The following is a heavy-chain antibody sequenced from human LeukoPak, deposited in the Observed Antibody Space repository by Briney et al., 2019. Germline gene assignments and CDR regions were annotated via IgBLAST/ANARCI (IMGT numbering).Heavy chain of an antibody. V-gene: IGHV4-61*02. CDR3: AREGQGYSYGNFDY. CDR2: IYTSGST. Sequence: PSETLSLTCTVSSGSISSGSYYRSWIRQPAGKGLEWIGRIYTSGSTNYNPSLKSRVTISVDTSKNQFSLKLSSVTAADTAVYYCAREGQGYSYGNFDYWGQGTLVTVSS. D-gene: IGHD5-18*01. CDR1: SGSISSGSYY. J-gene: IGHJ4*02.